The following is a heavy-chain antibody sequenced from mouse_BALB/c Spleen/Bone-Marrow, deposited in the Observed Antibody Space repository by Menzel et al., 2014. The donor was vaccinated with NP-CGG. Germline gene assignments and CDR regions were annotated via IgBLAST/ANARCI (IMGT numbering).Heavy chain of an antibody. CDR3: ARDGEDY. CDR2: IWAGGST. V-gene: IGHV2-9*02. J-gene: IGHJ2*01. CDR1: GFSLTSYG. Sequence: VMLVESGPGLVAPSQSLSITCTVSGFSLTSYGVHWVRQPRGKGLEWLGVIWAGGSTNYNSALMSRLSISKDNSKSQVFLKMNSLQTDEKAMYYCARDGEDYWGQGTTLTVSS.